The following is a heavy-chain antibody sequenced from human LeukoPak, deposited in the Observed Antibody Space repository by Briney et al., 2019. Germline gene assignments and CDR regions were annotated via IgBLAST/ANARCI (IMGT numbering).Heavy chain of an antibody. J-gene: IGHJ4*02. CDR2: IFSGGNT. V-gene: IGHV3-53*01. CDR3: ATYRQVLLPFES. CDR1: GFSVSSNY. D-gene: IGHD2-8*02. Sequence: PGGSLRLSCAASGFSVSSNYMSWVRQSPGKGLEWVSIIFSGGNTYYADSVKGRFTISRDNSKSTLSLQMNSLRAEDTAIYYCATYRQVLLPFESWGQGTLVTVSS.